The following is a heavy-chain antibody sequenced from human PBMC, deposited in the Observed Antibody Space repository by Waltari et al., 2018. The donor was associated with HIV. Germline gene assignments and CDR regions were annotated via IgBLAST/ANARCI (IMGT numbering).Heavy chain of an antibody. Sequence: VHLVQPGPAMKKLGASLKLSCRASGFNVTNYVISWVRRAPGRGLEWMGWISAYAGNINIPQKFKERVTLTTEAPTNTAYWELRSRSLDDTALYHWVRGGGTWLYDMYYYQGMDVWGQGTTVTVS. CDR3: VRGGGTWLYDMYYYQGMDV. CDR1: GFNVTNYV. V-gene: IGHV1-18*04. J-gene: IGHJ6*01. D-gene: IGHD3-10*01. CDR2: ISAYAGNI.